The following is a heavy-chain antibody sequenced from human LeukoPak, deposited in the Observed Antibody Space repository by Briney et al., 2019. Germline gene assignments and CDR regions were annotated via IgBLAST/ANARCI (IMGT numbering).Heavy chain of an antibody. CDR3: ARVVEDAFDI. V-gene: IGHV4-34*01. D-gene: IGHD2-15*01. CDR1: GGSFSGYY. J-gene: IGHJ3*02. CDR2: INHSGST. Sequence: SETLSLTCAVYGGSFSGYYWSWIRQPPGKGLEWIGEINHSGSTNYNPSLKSRVTISVDTSKNQFSLKLSSVTAADTAVYYCARVVEDAFDIWGQGTMVTVSS.